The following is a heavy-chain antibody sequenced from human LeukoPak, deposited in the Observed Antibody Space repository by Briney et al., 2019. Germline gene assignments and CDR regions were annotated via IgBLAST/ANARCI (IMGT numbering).Heavy chain of an antibody. J-gene: IGHJ6*03. CDR3: ARGSSTRVYYYYYMDV. D-gene: IGHD6-6*01. V-gene: IGHV1-2*02. CDR2: INPYSGGT. CDR1: GYTFTDYY. Sequence: ASVKVSCKASGYTFTDYYMHWVRQAPGQGLEWMGWINPYSGGTSYEQKFQGRVTMTRDTSISTAYMEVSRVRSDDTAMYYCARGSSTRVYYYYYMDVWGKGTTVTVSS.